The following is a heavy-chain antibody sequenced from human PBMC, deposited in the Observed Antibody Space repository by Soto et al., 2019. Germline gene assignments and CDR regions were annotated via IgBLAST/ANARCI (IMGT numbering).Heavy chain of an antibody. Sequence: QVHLVQSGAEVKKPGASVKVSCKGSGYAFTTYGITWVRQAPGQGLERMGWISAHNGNTNYAQKLQGRVTVTRDTSTSTAYMELRSLRSDDTAVYYCARGRDGDYWGQGAVVTVSS. V-gene: IGHV1-18*01. CDR1: GYAFTTYG. J-gene: IGHJ4*02. CDR2: ISAHNGNT. CDR3: ARGRDGDY. D-gene: IGHD6-6*01.